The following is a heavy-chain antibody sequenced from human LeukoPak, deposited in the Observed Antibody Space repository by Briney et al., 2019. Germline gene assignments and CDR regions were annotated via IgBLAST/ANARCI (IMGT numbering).Heavy chain of an antibody. CDR1: GYTFTSYD. J-gene: IGHJ3*02. CDR2: MNPNSGNT. D-gene: IGHD6-13*01. Sequence: APVKVSCKASGYTFTSYDINWVRQATGQGLEWMGWMNPNSGNTGYAQKFQGRVTMTRNTSISTAYMELSSLRSEDTAVYYCASSSSRPAHDAFDIWGQGTMVTVSS. V-gene: IGHV1-8*01. CDR3: ASSSSRPAHDAFDI.